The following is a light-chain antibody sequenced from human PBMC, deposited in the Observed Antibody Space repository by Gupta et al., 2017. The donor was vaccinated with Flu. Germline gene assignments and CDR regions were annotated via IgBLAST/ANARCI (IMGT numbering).Light chain of an antibody. J-gene: IGLJ3*02. CDR3: QVWDSTTDHLV. Sequence: SYVLTQPPSVSVAPGQTARISCAGNNIGRRSVHWHQEKPGQAPVLVVYDNSLRPSGIPERFSGSNSGNTPTLTISRVEAGDEADYYCQVWDSTTDHLVFGGGTKLTVL. CDR2: DNS. V-gene: IGLV3-21*02. CDR1: NIGRRS.